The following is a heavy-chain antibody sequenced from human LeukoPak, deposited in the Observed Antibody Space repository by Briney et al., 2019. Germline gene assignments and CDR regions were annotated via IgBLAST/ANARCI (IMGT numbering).Heavy chain of an antibody. V-gene: IGHV3-30*02. CDR1: GFTFNNYG. D-gene: IGHD3-3*01. CDR3: ARGSITIFGLVTL. Sequence: GGSLRLSRVASGFTFNNYGIHWIRQAPGKGLEWVAFIRFDGSKKFYSDSVKGRFTISRDNAKNSLYLQMNSLRVEDTAVYYCARGSITIFGLVTLWGQGTLVTVSS. CDR2: IRFDGSKK. J-gene: IGHJ4*02.